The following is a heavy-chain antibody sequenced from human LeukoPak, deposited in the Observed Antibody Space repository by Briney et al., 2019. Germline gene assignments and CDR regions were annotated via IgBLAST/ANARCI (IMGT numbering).Heavy chain of an antibody. Sequence: GGSLRLSCATSGFAVSNYWMNWVRQAPGKGLEWVANIKQDGGERYYVDSVKGRFTISRDNAKSPLYLQMNSLRAEDTAVYYCARDNLAAAYQNRGQGTLVTVSS. J-gene: IGHJ4*02. D-gene: IGHD6-13*01. V-gene: IGHV3-7*01. CDR3: ARDNLAAAYQN. CDR2: IKQDGGER. CDR1: GFAVSNYW.